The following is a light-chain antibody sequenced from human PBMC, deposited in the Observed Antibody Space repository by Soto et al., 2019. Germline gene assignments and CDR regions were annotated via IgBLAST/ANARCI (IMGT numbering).Light chain of an antibody. CDR3: CSYAGSSISYV. CDR1: SSDVGSYNL. J-gene: IGLJ1*01. CDR2: EVS. V-gene: IGLV2-23*02. Sequence: QSVLAQPASVSGSPGQSITISCTGTSSDVGSYNLVSWCQQHPGKAPKLMIYEVSKRPSGVSNRFSGSKSGNTASLTISGLQAEDEADYYCCSYAGSSISYVFGTGTKVTVL.